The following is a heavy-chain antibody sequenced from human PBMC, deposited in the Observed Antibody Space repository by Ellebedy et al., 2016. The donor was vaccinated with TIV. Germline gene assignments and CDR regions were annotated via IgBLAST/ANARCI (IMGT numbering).Heavy chain of an antibody. CDR1: GYSFIYYW. D-gene: IGHD7-27*01. CDR2: IDTSDSYM. Sequence: GESLKISCQASGYSFIYYWITWVRQMPGKGLEWMGRIDTSDSYMKFSPSFQGHATISVDKSTSTAYLQWSSLKASDTAIYYCARHELGENAAFDYWGQGTLVTVSS. V-gene: IGHV5-10-1*01. CDR3: ARHELGENAAFDY. J-gene: IGHJ4*02.